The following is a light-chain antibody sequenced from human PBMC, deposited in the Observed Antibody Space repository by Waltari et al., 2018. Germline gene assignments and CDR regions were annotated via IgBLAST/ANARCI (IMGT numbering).Light chain of an antibody. CDR3: SSYTTSGTWV. CDR2: EVN. V-gene: IGLV2-14*01. CDR1: SSDVGGYNY. J-gene: IGLJ3*02. Sequence: QSALTQPASVSGSPGQSITISCTGTSSDVGGYNYVSWCQQHPGKAPKLLIYEVNNRPSGVSNRFSGSRSGNTASLTISGLQTEDEADYYCSSYTTSGTWVFGGGTKLTVL.